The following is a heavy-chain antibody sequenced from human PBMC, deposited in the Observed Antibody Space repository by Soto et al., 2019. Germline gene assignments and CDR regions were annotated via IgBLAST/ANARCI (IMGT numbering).Heavy chain of an antibody. CDR2: INSDGSST. D-gene: IGHD6-19*01. CDR3: ARSVALAGKPYYFDY. J-gene: IGHJ4*02. Sequence: PGGSLRLSCAASGFTLSTYWMHWVRQAPGEGLVWVSRINSDGSSTIYADSVKGRFTISRDNAKNSLYLQMNSLRAEDTAVFYCARSVALAGKPYYFDYWGQGTLVTVSS. V-gene: IGHV3-74*01. CDR1: GFTLSTYW.